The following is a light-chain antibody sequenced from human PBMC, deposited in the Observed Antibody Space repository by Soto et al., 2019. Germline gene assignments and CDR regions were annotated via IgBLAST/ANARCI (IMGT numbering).Light chain of an antibody. CDR3: QQYDNLPVT. J-gene: IGKJ4*01. CDR2: DAS. CDR1: QDISNY. Sequence: DIQMTQSPSSLSAAVGDRVTITCQASQDISNYLNWYQQKPGKAPKLLIYDASNLETGVPSRFSGSGAGKDFTFTISSLQPEDIATYYCQQYDNLPVTFGGGTQVEI. V-gene: IGKV1-33*01.